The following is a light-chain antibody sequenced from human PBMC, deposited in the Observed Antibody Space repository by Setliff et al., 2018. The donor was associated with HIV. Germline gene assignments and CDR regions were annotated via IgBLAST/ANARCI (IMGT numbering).Light chain of an antibody. CDR3: CSFATNNTKV. V-gene: IGLV2-14*01. J-gene: IGLJ1*01. CDR1: SSDVGGYNY. Sequence: QSALTQPASVSGSPGQSITISCTGTSSDVGGYNYVSWYQQHPGKAPKLIIYEVNKRPSGVSSRFSGSKSGNTAALTISGLQADDEADYYCCSFATNNTKVFGSGTKVTVL. CDR2: EVN.